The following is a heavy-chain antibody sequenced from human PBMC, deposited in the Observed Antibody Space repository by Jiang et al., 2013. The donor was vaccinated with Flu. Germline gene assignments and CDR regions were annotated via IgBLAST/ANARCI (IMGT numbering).Heavy chain of an antibody. CDR3: ATCSRASPLRGAFDI. D-gene: IGHD3-10*01. J-gene: IGHJ3*02. CDR1: A. CDR2: ISWNSGSI. Sequence: AMHWVRQAPGKGLEWVSGISWNSGSIGYADSVKGRFTISRDNAKNSLYLQMNSLRAEDTALYYCATCSRASPLRGAFDIWGQGTMVTVSS. V-gene: IGHV3-9*01.